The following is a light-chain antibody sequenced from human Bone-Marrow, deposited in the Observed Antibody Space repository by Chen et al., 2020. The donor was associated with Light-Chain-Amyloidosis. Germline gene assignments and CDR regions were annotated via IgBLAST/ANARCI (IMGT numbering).Light chain of an antibody. CDR3: QQYGTSPLT. CDR1: QTISSNY. J-gene: IGKJ4*01. CDR2: GSS. Sequence: EIVLTQSPGTLSLSPGEGANLSCRASQTISSNYLTWYQQKFGQAPRLLIYGSSSSATGIPDRFTSSGSGTDFTLTINRLEPEDFAMYYCQQYGTSPLTFVGGTKVEIK. V-gene: IGKV3-20*01.